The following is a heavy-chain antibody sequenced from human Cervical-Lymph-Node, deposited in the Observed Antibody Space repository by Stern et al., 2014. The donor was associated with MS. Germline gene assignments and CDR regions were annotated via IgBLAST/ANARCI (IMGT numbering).Heavy chain of an antibody. CDR3: AKDASTSYFRFFFDD. V-gene: IGHV3-30*04. CDR1: GFMFSSFA. CDR2: ISYDGSTK. J-gene: IGHJ4*02. D-gene: IGHD2/OR15-2a*01. Sequence: QVQLVESGGGVVQPGRSLRLTCGASGFMFSSFAMHWVRQAPGKALEWVAAISYDGSTKYYEDSVKGRFTISRDNSKTTMYLQMNSLRPEDTALYYCAKDASTSYFRFFFDDWGQGTLVTVSS.